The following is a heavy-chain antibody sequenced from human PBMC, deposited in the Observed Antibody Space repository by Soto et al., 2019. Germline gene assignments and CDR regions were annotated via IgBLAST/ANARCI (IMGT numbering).Heavy chain of an antibody. CDR1: GFTFSSYA. CDR2: ISGSGGST. Sequence: QPGGSLRLSCAASGFTFSSYAMSWVRQAPGKGLEWVSAISGSGGSTYYADSVKGRFTISRDNSKNTLYLQMNSLRAEDTAVYYCAKGGYYYDSSGYYRPRCFDYWGQGTLVTVSS. CDR3: AKGGYYYDSSGYYRPRCFDY. V-gene: IGHV3-23*01. J-gene: IGHJ4*02. D-gene: IGHD3-22*01.